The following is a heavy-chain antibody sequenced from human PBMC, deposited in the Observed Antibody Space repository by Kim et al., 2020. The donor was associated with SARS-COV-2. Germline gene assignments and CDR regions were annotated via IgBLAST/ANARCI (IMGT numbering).Heavy chain of an antibody. Sequence: SETLSLTCTVYGGSISSGGYYWSWIRQHPGKGLEWIGYIYYSGSTYYNPSLKSRVTISVDTSKNQFSLKLSSVTAADTAVYYCARGYCSSTSCYHPLDYWGQGTLVTVSS. V-gene: IGHV4-31*03. J-gene: IGHJ4*02. CDR1: GGSISSGGYY. CDR3: ARGYCSSTSCYHPLDY. D-gene: IGHD2-2*01. CDR2: IYYSGST.